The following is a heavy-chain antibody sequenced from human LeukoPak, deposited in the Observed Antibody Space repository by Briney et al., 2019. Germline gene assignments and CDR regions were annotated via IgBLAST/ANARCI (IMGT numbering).Heavy chain of an antibody. CDR1: GFTFSDYP. CDR3: ARDQRGHQRDY. V-gene: IGHV3-48*01. Sequence: PGGSLRLSCAASGFTFSDYPMNWVRQAPGKGLEWVSYITSSSSTIYYADSVKGRFTISRDNAKNSLYLQMNSLRAEDTAVYYCARDQRGHQRDYWGQGTLVTVSS. CDR2: ITSSSSTI. J-gene: IGHJ4*02. D-gene: IGHD2-2*01.